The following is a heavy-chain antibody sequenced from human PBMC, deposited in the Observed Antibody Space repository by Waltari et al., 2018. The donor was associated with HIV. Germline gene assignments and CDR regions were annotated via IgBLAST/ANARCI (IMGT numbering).Heavy chain of an antibody. D-gene: IGHD3-16*01. Sequence: EVLLVESGGGLGKPGGSLRLSCAASGFTFRAPWMSWVRQAPGKGLEWVGRIKSNTDGGTTDYAAPVKGRFTISRDDSKTTLYLEMNSLKTEDTAVYYCTTVGGGTRDYWGQGTLITVSS. J-gene: IGHJ4*02. CDR2: IKSNTDGGTT. V-gene: IGHV3-15*01. CDR3: TTVGGGTRDY. CDR1: GFTFRAPW.